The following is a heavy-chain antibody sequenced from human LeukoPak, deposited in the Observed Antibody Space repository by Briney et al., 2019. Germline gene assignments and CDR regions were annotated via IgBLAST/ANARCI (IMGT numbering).Heavy chain of an antibody. CDR1: GYTFTSYD. D-gene: IGHD3-10*01. Sequence: ASVKVSCKASGYTFTSYDINWVRQATGQGLEWMGWMNPNSGNTGYAQKFQGRVAMTRNTSISTAYMELSSLRSEDTAVYYCARGSHQYYYGSGSYGYWGQGTLVTVSS. CDR3: ARGSHQYYYGSGSYGY. CDR2: MNPNSGNT. J-gene: IGHJ4*02. V-gene: IGHV1-8*01.